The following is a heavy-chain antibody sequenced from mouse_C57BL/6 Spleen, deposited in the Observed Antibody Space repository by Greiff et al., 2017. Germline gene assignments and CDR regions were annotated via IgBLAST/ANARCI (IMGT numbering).Heavy chain of an antibody. CDR3: ARGRAALVY. V-gene: IGHV5-17*01. Sequence: EVQGVESGGGLVKPGGSLKLSCAASGFTFSDYGMNWVRQAPEKGLEWVAYISSGCSTIYSADTVKGRFTISSDNAKNNLFLQMTSLRSEDTAMYYWARGRAALVYWGQGTTLTVSA. J-gene: IGHJ2*01. CDR1: GFTFSDYG. CDR2: ISSGCSTI.